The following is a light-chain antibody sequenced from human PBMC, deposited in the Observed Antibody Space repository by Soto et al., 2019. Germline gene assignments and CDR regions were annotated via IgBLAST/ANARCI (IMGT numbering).Light chain of an antibody. J-gene: IGLJ2*01. CDR1: SRDIGSFNL. Sequence: QSALTQPASVSGSPGQSITISCTGTSRDIGSFNLVSWYQHHPGKAPQLMIYEGSERPSGVSNRFSGSKSGNTASLTISGLQAEDEADYYCCSYAGTSYVLFGGGTKVTVL. CDR3: CSYAGTSYVL. CDR2: EGS. V-gene: IGLV2-23*01.